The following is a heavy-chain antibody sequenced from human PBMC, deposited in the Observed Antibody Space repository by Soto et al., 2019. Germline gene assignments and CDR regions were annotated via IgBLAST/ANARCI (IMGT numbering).Heavy chain of an antibody. CDR1: GGSIGSSSYY. D-gene: IGHD6-6*01. CDR2: IYYSGST. V-gene: IGHV4-39*01. Sequence: PSETLSLTCTVSGGSIGSSSYYWGWIRQPPGKGLEWIGSIYYSGSTYYNPSLKSRVTISVDTSKNQFSLKLSSVTAADTAVYYCARSPLAARPIGMVDIWGQGTMVTVSS. CDR3: ARSPLAARPIGMVDI. J-gene: IGHJ3*02.